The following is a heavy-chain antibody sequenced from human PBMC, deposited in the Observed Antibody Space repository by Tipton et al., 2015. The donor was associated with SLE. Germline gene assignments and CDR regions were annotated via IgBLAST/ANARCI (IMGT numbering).Heavy chain of an antibody. D-gene: IGHD2/OR15-2a*01. V-gene: IGHV4-34*01. J-gene: IGHJ3*02. CDR3: ARDPSMREAFDI. CDR2: INHSGST. Sequence: TLSLTCAVSGYSISSGYYWSWIRQPPGKGLEWIGEINHSGSTNYNPSLKSRVTISVDTSKNQFSLKLSSVTAADTAVYYCARDPSMREAFDIWGQGTMVTVSS. CDR1: GYSISSGYY.